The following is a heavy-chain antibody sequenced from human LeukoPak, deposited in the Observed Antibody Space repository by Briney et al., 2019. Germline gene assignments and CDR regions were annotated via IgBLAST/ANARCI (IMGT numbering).Heavy chain of an antibody. CDR1: GYSFTSYW. CDR3: ARPGYGSAPYYYYGMDV. CDR2: IYPGDSDT. J-gene: IGHJ6*02. V-gene: IGHV5-51*01. D-gene: IGHD3-10*01. Sequence: GESLKISCKGSGYSFTSYWIGWVRQMPEKGLEWMGIIYPGDSDTRYSPSFQGQVTISADKSISTAYLQWSSLKASDTAMYYCARPGYGSAPYYYYGMDVWGQGTTVTVSS.